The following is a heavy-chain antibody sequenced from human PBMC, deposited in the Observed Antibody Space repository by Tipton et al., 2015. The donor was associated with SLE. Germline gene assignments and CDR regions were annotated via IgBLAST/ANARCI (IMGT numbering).Heavy chain of an antibody. Sequence: TLSLTCTVSGGSISSGGYYWSWIRQHPGKGLEWIGYIYYSGSTYYNPSLKSRVTISVDTSKNQFSLKLSSVTAADTAVYYCARDRGYCSGGSCYGVVAGRWFDPWGQVTLVTVSS. D-gene: IGHD2-15*01. CDR2: IYYSGST. V-gene: IGHV4-31*03. CDR1: GGSISSGGYY. CDR3: ARDRGYCSGGSCYGVVAGRWFDP. J-gene: IGHJ5*02.